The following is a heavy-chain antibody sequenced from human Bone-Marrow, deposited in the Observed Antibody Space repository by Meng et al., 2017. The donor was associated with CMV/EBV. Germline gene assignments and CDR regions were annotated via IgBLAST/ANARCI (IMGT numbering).Heavy chain of an antibody. V-gene: IGHV1-69*05. J-gene: IGHJ4*02. CDR3: ARARPRGAAANFDY. Sequence: SVKVSCKASGGTFSSYAISWVRQAPGQGLEWMGGIIPIFGTANYAQKFQGRVAITTDESTSTAYMELSSLRSEDTAVYYCARARPRGAAANFDYWGQGTLVTVSS. CDR2: IIPIFGTA. CDR1: GGTFSSYA. D-gene: IGHD6-13*01.